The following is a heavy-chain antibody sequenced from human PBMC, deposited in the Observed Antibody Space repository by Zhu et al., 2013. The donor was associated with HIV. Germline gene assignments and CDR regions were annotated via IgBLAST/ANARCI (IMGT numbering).Heavy chain of an antibody. Sequence: QLVQSGAEVKKPGASVKVSCKASGYSFSGYYMHWVRQAPGQGLEWMGWINPNNGVTDYAQKFQGRVTMTRDTSISTGYMELSRLTADDTAVYYCASHTGVVSVIRGXGMDVWGTRDHGSPSPQ. CDR2: INPNNGVT. J-gene: IGHJ6*04. CDR1: GYSFSGYY. CDR3: ASHTGVVSVIRGXGMDV. V-gene: IGHV1-2*02. D-gene: IGHD3-10*01.